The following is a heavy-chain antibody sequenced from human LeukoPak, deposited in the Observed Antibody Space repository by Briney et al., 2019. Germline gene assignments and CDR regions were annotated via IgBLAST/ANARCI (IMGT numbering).Heavy chain of an antibody. CDR3: YGANVQH. J-gene: IGHJ1*01. CDR1: GFTFSSYW. Sequence: SGGSLRLSCAASGFTFSSYWMVWARQAPGKGLVWVSATNTDGSTTTYADSVKGRFTIARDNARNTVYLQMNSLRVEDTAVYYCYGANVQHWGPGTLVTVHS. V-gene: IGHV3-74*01. D-gene: IGHD4-17*01. CDR2: TNTDGSTT.